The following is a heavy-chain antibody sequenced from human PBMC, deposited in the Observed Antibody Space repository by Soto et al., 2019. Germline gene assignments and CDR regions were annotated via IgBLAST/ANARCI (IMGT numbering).Heavy chain of an antibody. CDR3: AREVRDCSGGSCYSTYWYFDL. CDR1: GGTFSSYA. J-gene: IGHJ2*01. Sequence: GASVKVSCKASGGTFSSYAISWVRQAPGQGLEWMGGIIPIFGTANYAQKFQGRVTITADESTSTAYMELSSLRSEDTAVYYCAREVRDCSGGSCYSTYWYFDLWGRGTLVTVS. CDR2: IIPIFGTA. V-gene: IGHV1-69*13. D-gene: IGHD2-15*01.